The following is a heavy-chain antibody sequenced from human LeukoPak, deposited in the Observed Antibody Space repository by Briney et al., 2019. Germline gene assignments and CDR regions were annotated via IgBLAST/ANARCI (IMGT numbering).Heavy chain of an antibody. D-gene: IGHD3-10*01. J-gene: IGHJ4*02. V-gene: IGHV4-59*01. CDR1: GGSISSYY. CDR2: IYYSGST. Sequence: SETLSLTCTVSGGSISSYYWSWIRQPPGKGLEWIGYIYYSGSTNYNPSLKSRVTISVDTSKNQFSLKLSSVTAADTAVYYCARDSSARGDFDYWGQGTLVTVSS. CDR3: ARDSSARGDFDY.